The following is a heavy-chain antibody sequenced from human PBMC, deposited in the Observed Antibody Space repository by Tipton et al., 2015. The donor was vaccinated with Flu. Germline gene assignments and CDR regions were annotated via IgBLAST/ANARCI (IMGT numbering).Heavy chain of an antibody. J-gene: IGHJ4*02. CDR1: GFTFSSYE. CDR2: IRTTGRSV. D-gene: IGHD5-24*01. V-gene: IGHV3-48*03. CDR3: AVLQLRSTRPFDY. Sequence: SLRLSCAASGFTFSSYEMNWVRQAPGMGLEWVAYIRTTGRSVSYADSVKGRFTISRDNAKDSLYLEMNSLRAEDTAVYYCAVLQLRSTRPFDYWGQGTLVTVSS.